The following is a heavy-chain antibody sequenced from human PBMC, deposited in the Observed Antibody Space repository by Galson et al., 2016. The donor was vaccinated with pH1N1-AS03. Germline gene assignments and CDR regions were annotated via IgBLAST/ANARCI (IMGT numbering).Heavy chain of an antibody. J-gene: IGHJ4*02. CDR1: GYSISSGYF. Sequence: SETLSLTCDVSGYSISSGYFWAWIRQPPGKGLEWIGSIFHSGNTYYNPSLKSRVTISVDTSKNQFSLNLYSVTAADTAVYYCAREGATADPDDSWGQGTLVTVSS. CDR2: IFHSGNT. D-gene: IGHD6-13*01. CDR3: AREGATADPDDS. V-gene: IGHV4-38-2*02.